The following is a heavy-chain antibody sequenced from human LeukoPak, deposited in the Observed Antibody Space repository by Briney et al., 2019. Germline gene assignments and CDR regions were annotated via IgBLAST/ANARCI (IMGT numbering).Heavy chain of an antibody. D-gene: IGHD3-9*01. CDR1: GFSLSTSGVG. CDR2: IYWNDDK. V-gene: IGHV2-5*01. J-gene: IGHJ6*02. CDR3: AHSWDAYYDILTGLYYYYGMDV. Sequence: SGPTLVNPTQTLTLTCTFSGFSLSTSGVGVGWIRQPPGKALEWLALIYWNDDKRYSPSLKSRLTITKDTSKNQVVLTMTNMDPVGTATYYCAHSWDAYYDILTGLYYYYGMDVWGQGTTVTVSS.